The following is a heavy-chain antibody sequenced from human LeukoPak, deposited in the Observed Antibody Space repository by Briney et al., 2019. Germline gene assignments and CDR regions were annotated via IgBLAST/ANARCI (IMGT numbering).Heavy chain of an antibody. CDR3: AKASNVYGSGSYFPSNNWFDP. J-gene: IGHJ5*02. Sequence: GGSLRLSCAASGFIFSSYAMSWVRQAPGKGLERVSAISGSGGGTYCADSVKGRFTISRDNSKNTLYLHLNSLRAEDTAVYYCAKASNVYGSGSYFPSNNWFDPWGQGTLVTVSS. V-gene: IGHV3-23*01. CDR1: GFIFSSYA. D-gene: IGHD3-10*01. CDR2: ISGSGGGT.